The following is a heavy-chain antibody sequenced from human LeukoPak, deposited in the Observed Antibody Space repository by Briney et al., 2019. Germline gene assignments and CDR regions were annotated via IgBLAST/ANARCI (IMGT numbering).Heavy chain of an antibody. Sequence: ASVKVSCKASGYTFTGYYMHLVRHAPGQGLEWMGLINPNRGGTTYSQKYPDRVTMTMDTSISTAYMELSRLRSDDTAVYYCARDGYSSSWRDDYYYYYGMDVWGQGTTVTVSS. CDR2: INPNRGGT. V-gene: IGHV1-2*02. CDR1: GYTFTGYY. D-gene: IGHD6-13*01. J-gene: IGHJ6*02. CDR3: ARDGYSSSWRDDYYYYYGMDV.